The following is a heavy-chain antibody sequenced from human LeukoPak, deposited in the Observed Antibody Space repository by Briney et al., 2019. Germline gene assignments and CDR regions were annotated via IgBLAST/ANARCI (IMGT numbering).Heavy chain of an antibody. CDR1: GFTFSSYG. Sequence: GGSLRLSCAASGFTFSSYGMHWVRQAPGKGLEWVAVISYDGSNKYYADSVEGRFTISRDNSKNTLYLQMNSLRAEDTAVYYCARGDSSGSRWLQFHYFDYWGQGTLVTVSS. CDR3: ARGDSSGSRWLQFHYFDY. J-gene: IGHJ4*02. CDR2: ISYDGSNK. V-gene: IGHV3-30*03. D-gene: IGHD5-24*01.